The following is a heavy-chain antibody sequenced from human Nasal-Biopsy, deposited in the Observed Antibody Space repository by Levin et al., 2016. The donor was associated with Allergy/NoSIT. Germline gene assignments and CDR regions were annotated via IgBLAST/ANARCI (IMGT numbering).Heavy chain of an antibody. D-gene: IGHD2/OR15-2a*01. CDR3: ARLDKSTSRVDY. V-gene: IGHV5-51*01. Sequence: GESLKISCKGSGYTFTNSWIAWVRQMPGKGLEWMGIIYPGDFDTRYSPSFQGQVTISADKSISTAHLQLSSLKASDTAMYYCARLDKSTSRVDYWGQGTLVTVSS. CDR2: IYPGDFDT. J-gene: IGHJ4*02. CDR1: GYTFTNSW.